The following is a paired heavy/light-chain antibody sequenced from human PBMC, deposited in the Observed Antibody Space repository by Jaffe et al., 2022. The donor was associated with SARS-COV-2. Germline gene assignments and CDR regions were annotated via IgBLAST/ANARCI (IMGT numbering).Light chain of an antibody. V-gene: IGLV6-57*01. CDR3: QSYDSSSYVV. Sequence: FMLTQPHSVSESPGKTVTISCTRSSGNIASNFVQWYQQRPGSSPTTVIYEDNQRPSGVPDRFSGSIDSSSNSASLTISGLKTEDEADYYCQSYDSSSYVVFGGGTKLTVL. CDR2: EDN. J-gene: IGLJ2*01. CDR1: SGNIASNF.
Heavy chain of an antibody. V-gene: IGHV3-11*01. CDR1: GFTFSDYY. D-gene: IGHD3-9*01. CDR2: ISGTGRII. Sequence: QVQLVESGGGLVKPGGSLRLSCAASGFTFSDYYMIWIRQAPGIGLELVSYISGTGRIIFYADSVKGRFTISRDNAKDSLYLQMNSLRAEDTAVYYCGSRREVQAWLWVDYWGLGTLVTVSS. CDR3: GSRREVQAWLWVDY. J-gene: IGHJ4*02.